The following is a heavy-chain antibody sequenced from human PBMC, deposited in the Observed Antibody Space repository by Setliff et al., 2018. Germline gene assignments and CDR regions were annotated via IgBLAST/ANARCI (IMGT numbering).Heavy chain of an antibody. CDR2: INPNSGGT. V-gene: IGHV1-2*04. J-gene: IGHJ2*01. CDR3: AREVYGILTGYSYWYFDL. CDR1: GYTFTGYY. D-gene: IGHD3-9*01. Sequence: ASVKVSCKASGYTFTGYYMHWVRQAPGQGLEWMRWINPNSGGTNYAQKFQGWVTMTRDTSISTAYMELSSLRSEDTAVYYCAREVYGILTGYSYWYFDLWGRGTLVTVS.